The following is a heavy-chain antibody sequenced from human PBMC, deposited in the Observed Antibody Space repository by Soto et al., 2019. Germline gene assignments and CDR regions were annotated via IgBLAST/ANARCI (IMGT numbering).Heavy chain of an antibody. J-gene: IGHJ3*02. CDR3: ARHVRVRDFDWFRHDAFDI. Sequence: QLQLQESGPGLVKPSETLSLTCTVSGGSISSSSYYWGWIRQPPGKGLEWIGSIYYSGSTYYNPSLKSRVTISVDTSKTQFSLKLSSVTAADTAVYYCARHVRVRDFDWFRHDAFDIWGQGTMVTVSS. V-gene: IGHV4-39*01. D-gene: IGHD3-9*01. CDR2: IYYSGST. CDR1: GGSISSSSYY.